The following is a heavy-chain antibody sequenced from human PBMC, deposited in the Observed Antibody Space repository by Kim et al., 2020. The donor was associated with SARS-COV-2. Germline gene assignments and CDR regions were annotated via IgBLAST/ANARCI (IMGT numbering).Heavy chain of an antibody. CDR2: IKQDGSEK. Sequence: GGSLRLSCAASGFTFSSYWMSWVRQAPGKGLEWVANIKQDGSEKYYVDSVKGRFTISRDNAKNSLYLQMNSLRAEDTAVYYCARDHRSSDYYGSGPELYFDYWGQGTLVTFSS. CDR1: GFTFSSYW. CDR3: ARDHRSSDYYGSGPELYFDY. D-gene: IGHD3-10*01. J-gene: IGHJ4*02. V-gene: IGHV3-7*01.